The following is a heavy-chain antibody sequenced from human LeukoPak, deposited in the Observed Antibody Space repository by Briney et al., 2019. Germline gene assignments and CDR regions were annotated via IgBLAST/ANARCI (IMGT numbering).Heavy chain of an antibody. D-gene: IGHD3-10*01. CDR3: AKDPRVYGSGLHGFDY. V-gene: IGHV3-30*18. CDR1: GFTFSSYG. CDR2: ISYDGSNK. Sequence: GGSLRLSCAASGFTFSSYGMHWVRQAPGKGLEWVAVISYDGSNKYYADSVKGRFTISRDNSKNTLYLQMNSLSTEDTALYYCAKDPRVYGSGLHGFDYWGQGTLVTVSS. J-gene: IGHJ4*02.